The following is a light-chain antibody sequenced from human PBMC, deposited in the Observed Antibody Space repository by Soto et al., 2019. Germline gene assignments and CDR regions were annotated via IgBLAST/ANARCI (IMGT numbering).Light chain of an antibody. CDR1: QGISTY. V-gene: IGKV1-27*01. CDR2: AAS. J-gene: IGKJ3*01. Sequence: DIQMTQSPSSLSASVGDRVTITCRASQGISTYIAWYQQKPGKAPKLLISAASTLQSGVPSRFSGSGSGTEFTHNISSLQHEDVATYSCQKYNSVPLFGPGTKVDIK. CDR3: QKYNSVPL.